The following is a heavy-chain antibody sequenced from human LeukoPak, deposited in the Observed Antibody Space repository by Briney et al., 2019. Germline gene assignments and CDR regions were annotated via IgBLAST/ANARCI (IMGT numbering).Heavy chain of an antibody. CDR1: GYTFTGYY. Sequence: WASVKVSCKASGYTFTGYYLFWVRQAPGQGLEWMGWINPNTGDTRYGQKFQGRVTLTRDTSIRTTYMELSSLRPDDTAVYYCARDERFCNGDNHYPDLGYWGQGTLVTVSS. V-gene: IGHV1-2*02. CDR2: INPNTGDT. CDR3: ARDERFCNGDNHYPDLGY. D-gene: IGHD2-15*01. J-gene: IGHJ4*02.